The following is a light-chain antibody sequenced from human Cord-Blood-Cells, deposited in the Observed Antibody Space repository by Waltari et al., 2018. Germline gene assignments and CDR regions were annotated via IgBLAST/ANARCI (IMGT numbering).Light chain of an antibody. CDR1: SSDLGGSNY. CDR3: CSYAGSYTWV. J-gene: IGLJ3*02. V-gene: IGLV2-11*01. Sequence: QSALTQPRSVSGSPVQSVTLSCTGTSSDLGGSNYVSWYQQHPSKPPKLMIYDVSKRPSGVPDRFSGSKSGNTAALTISGLQAEDEAEYYCCSYAGSYTWVFGGGTKLTVL. CDR2: DVS.